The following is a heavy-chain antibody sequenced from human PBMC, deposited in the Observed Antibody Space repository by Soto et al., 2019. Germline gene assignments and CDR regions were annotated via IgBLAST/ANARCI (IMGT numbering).Heavy chain of an antibody. CDR1: GFTFSSYS. D-gene: IGHD2-15*01. Sequence: TAGSLRISWAASGFTFSSYSMNWVRQAPGKGLEWVSSISSSSSYIYYADSVKGRFTISRDNAKNSLYLQMNSLRAEDTAVYYCARDGGIDYWGQGTLVTVSS. J-gene: IGHJ4*02. CDR3: ARDGGIDY. CDR2: ISSSSSYI. V-gene: IGHV3-21*01.